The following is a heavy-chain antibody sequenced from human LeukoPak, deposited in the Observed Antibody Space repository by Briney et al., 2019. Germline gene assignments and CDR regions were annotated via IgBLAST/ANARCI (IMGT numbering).Heavy chain of an antibody. D-gene: IGHD3-9*01. Sequence: SETLSLTCTVSGGSISSGDYYWSWIRQPSGKGLEWIVYIYYSGSTYYNPSLKSRVTISVDTSKNQFSLKLSSVTAADTAVYYCARHDVKYDILTGYSHFDYWGQGTLVTVSS. CDR3: ARHDVKYDILTGYSHFDY. V-gene: IGHV4-30-4*08. CDR1: GGSISSGDYY. J-gene: IGHJ4*02. CDR2: IYYSGST.